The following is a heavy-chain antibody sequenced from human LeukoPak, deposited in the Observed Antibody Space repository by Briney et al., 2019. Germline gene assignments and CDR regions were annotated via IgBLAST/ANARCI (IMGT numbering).Heavy chain of an antibody. CDR1: GDSVSSNSAA. Sequence: SQTLSLTCAISGDSVSSNSAAWNWIRQSPSRGLEWLGRTYYRSKWYSDYAVSVKSRITINPDTSKNQFSLQLNSVTPDDTAVYYCARAGAANERARFDYWGQGTLVTVSS. D-gene: IGHD6-13*01. V-gene: IGHV6-1*01. CDR3: ARAGAANERARFDY. CDR2: TYYRSKWYS. J-gene: IGHJ4*02.